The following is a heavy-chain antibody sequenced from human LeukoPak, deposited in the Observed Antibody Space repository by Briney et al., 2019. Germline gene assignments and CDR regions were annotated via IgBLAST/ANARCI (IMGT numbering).Heavy chain of an antibody. V-gene: IGHV3-53*01. CDR3: ASGRASAGISAFDI. J-gene: IGHJ3*02. CDR2: IYSGGST. D-gene: IGHD6-13*01. Sequence: PGGSLRLSCAASGFTVSRNYMTWVRQAPGKGLEWVSVIYSGGSTYYADSVKGRFTISRDNSKNTLYLQMNSLRAEDTAVYYCASGRASAGISAFDIWGQGTLVTVSS. CDR1: GFTVSRNY.